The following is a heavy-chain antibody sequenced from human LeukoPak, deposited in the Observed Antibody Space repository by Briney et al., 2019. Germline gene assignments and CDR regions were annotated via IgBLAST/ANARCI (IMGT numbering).Heavy chain of an antibody. J-gene: IGHJ4*02. Sequence: GASVKVSCKTSGYTFTAHNMHWVRQAPGLGLEWMGWINPNTGDTSYAQRLQGRVAMTRDTSISTAYMELSGLKSDDTAVYYCAPATMTFDYWGQGTLVTVSS. D-gene: IGHD5-24*01. CDR1: GYTFTAHN. CDR3: APATMTFDY. V-gene: IGHV1-2*02. CDR2: INPNTGDT.